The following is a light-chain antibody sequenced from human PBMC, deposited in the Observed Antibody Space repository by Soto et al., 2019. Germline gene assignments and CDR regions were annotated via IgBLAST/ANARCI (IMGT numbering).Light chain of an antibody. V-gene: IGLV1-44*01. CDR1: RSNIEGNT. J-gene: IGLJ3*02. Sequence: AMLSESSWACVSLGVGVAMSCYGSRSNIEGNTVTWYQQLPGTAPKFLIYSHNRRPSGVPDRFSASKSGTSASLAISGLRSEDEADYYCAAWDDSLNGWVFGGGTKVTV. CDR3: AAWDDSLNGWV. CDR2: SHN.